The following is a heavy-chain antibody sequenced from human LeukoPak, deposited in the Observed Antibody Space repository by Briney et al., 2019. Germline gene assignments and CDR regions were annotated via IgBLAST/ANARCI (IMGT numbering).Heavy chain of an antibody. CDR3: AREEAYCGGDCYLADY. J-gene: IGHJ4*02. V-gene: IGHV1-69*04. CDR2: IIPILGIA. D-gene: IGHD2-21*02. CDR1: GGTFSSYA. Sequence: GASVKVSCKASGGTFSSYAISWVRQAPGQGLEWMGRIIPILGIANYAQKFQGRVTITADKSTSTAYMELSSLRSEDTAVYYCAREEAYCGGDCYLADYWGQGTLVTVSS.